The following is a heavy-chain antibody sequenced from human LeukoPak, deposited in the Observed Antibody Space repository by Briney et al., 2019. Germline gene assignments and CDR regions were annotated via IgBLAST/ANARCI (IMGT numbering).Heavy chain of an antibody. V-gene: IGHV1-8*03. Sequence: ASVKVSCKASGYTFTSYDINWVGQATGQGLEWMGWMNPNSGNTGYAQKFQGRVTITRNTSIITAYMELGSLRSEDTAVYYCARVRGGHDYGDYNFDYWGQGTLVTVSS. D-gene: IGHD4-17*01. CDR1: GYTFTSYD. J-gene: IGHJ4*02. CDR2: MNPNSGNT. CDR3: ARVRGGHDYGDYNFDY.